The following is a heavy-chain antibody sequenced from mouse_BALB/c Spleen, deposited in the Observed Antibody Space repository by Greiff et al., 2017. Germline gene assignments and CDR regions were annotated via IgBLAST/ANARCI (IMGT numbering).Heavy chain of an antibody. V-gene: IGHV14-3*02. CDR1: GFNIKDTY. D-gene: IGHD2-1*01. CDR2: IDPANGNT. J-gene: IGHJ3*01. CDR3: ARWDGNYVFAY. Sequence: EVKLEESGAELVKPGASVKLSCTASGFNIKDTYMHWVKQRPEQGLEWIGRIDPANGNTKYDPKFQGKATITADTSSNTAYLQLSSLTSEDTAVYYCARWDGNYVFAYWGQGTLVTVSA.